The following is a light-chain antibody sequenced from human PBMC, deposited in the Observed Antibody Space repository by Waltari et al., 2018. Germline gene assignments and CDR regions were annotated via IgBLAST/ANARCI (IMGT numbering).Light chain of an antibody. CDR3: QQYNSYSALT. CDR2: GAS. Sequence: EIVMTQSPATLSVSPGERATISCRASQSVSSNLAWYQQKPGQAPRLLIYGASTRATGIPARFSGSGSGTEFTLTISSLQSEDFAVYYCQQYNSYSALTFGGGTRVEIK. CDR1: QSVSSN. V-gene: IGKV3-15*01. J-gene: IGKJ4*01.